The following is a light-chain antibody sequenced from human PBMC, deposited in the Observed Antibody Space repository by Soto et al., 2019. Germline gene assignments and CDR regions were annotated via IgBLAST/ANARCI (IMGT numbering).Light chain of an antibody. CDR2: EVS. CDR3: CSYAGSSTFGV. CDR1: SSDVGSYNL. Sequence: QSVLTQPASVSGSPGQSITISCTGTSSDVGSYNLVSWYQQHPGKAPKLMIYEVSKRPSGVSNRSSGSKSGNTASLTISGLQAEDEADYYCCSYAGSSTFGVFGGGTKLTVL. J-gene: IGLJ2*01. V-gene: IGLV2-23*02.